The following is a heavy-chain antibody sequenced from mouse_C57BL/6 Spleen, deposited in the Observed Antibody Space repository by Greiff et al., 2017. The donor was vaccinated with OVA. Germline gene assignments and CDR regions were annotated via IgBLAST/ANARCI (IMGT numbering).Heavy chain of an antibody. V-gene: IGHV1-64*01. J-gene: IGHJ4*01. D-gene: IGHD2-10*01. CDR1: GYTFTSYW. CDR3: AAYPGDYAMDY. CDR2: IHPNSGST. Sequence: QVQLQQPGAELVKPGASVKLSCKASGYTFTSYWMHWVKQRPGQGLEWIGMIHPNSGSTNYNEKFKSKATLTVDKSSSTAYMQLSSLKSEDSAVYYCAAYPGDYAMDYWGQGTSVTVSS.